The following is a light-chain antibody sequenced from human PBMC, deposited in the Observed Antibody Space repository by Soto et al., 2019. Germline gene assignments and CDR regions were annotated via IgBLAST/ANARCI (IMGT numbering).Light chain of an antibody. CDR3: QQYGSSPWT. Sequence: EIVLTQSPSTLSLSPGERATLSCRASQSVSSSYLAWYQQKPGQAPRLLIHGASSRATGIPDRFSGSGSGTDFTLTISRLEPEDFAVYYCQQYGSSPWTFGQGTKVDIK. J-gene: IGKJ1*01. CDR1: QSVSSSY. CDR2: GAS. V-gene: IGKV3-20*01.